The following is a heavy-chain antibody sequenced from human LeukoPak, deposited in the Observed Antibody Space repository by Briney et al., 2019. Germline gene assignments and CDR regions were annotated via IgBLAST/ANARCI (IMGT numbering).Heavy chain of an antibody. CDR1: GGSISSYY. CDR2: IYTSGST. V-gene: IGHV4-4*07. Sequence: PSETLSLTCTVSGGSISSYYWSWIRQPAGKGLEWIGRIYTSGSTNYNPSLKSRVTMSVDTSKNQFSLKLSSVTAADTAVYYCARANRIMVRGVVGYYYYYMDVWGKGTTVTVSS. J-gene: IGHJ6*03. D-gene: IGHD3-10*01. CDR3: ARANRIMVRGVVGYYYYYMDV.